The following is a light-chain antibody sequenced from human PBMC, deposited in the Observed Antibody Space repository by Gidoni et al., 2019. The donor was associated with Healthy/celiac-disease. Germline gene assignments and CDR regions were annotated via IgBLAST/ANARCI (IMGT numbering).Light chain of an antibody. CDR1: SSNIGSNT. V-gene: IGLV1-44*01. CDR3: AAWDDSLNGVV. Sequence: QSVLTQPPSESGTPGPRVTISCSGSSSNIGSNTVNWYQQLPGTAPKLLIYINNQRSSGVPDRFSGSKSGTSASLAISGLQSEDEADYYCAAWDDSLNGVVFGGGTKLTVL. J-gene: IGLJ2*01. CDR2: INN.